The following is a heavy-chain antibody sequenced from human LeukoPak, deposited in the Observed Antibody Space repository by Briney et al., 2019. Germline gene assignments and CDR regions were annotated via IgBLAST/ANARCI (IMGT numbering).Heavy chain of an antibody. Sequence: PSETLSLTCTVSGGSISSGSYYWSWIRQPAGKGLEWIGRIYTSGSTNYNPSLKSRVTISVDTSKNQFSLKLSSVTAADTAVYYCARSHDSLEAGYYFDYWGQGTLVTVSS. D-gene: IGHD3-22*01. J-gene: IGHJ4*02. CDR1: GGSISSGSYY. V-gene: IGHV4-61*02. CDR2: IYTSGST. CDR3: ARSHDSLEAGYYFDY.